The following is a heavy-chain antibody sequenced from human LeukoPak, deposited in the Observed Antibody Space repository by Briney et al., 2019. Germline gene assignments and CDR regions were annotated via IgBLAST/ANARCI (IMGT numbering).Heavy chain of an antibody. CDR1: EFTFSSYS. J-gene: IGHJ4*02. V-gene: IGHV3-48*01. Sequence: GGSLRLSCAASEFTFSSYSMNWVRQAPGKGLEWVSYITNSGNSKSYADSVKGRFTISRDNTKNSLYLQMNSLRAEDTAVYYCARDDPTLFWSGSPFYWGQGTLVTVSS. D-gene: IGHD3-3*01. CDR3: ARDDPTLFWSGSPFY. CDR2: ITNSGNSK.